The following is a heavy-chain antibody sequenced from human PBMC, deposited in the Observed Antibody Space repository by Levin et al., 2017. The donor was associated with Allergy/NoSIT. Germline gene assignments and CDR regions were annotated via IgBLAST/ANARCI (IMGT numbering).Heavy chain of an antibody. J-gene: IGHJ4*02. CDR3: ARDAGWLQLEYGIFDN. D-gene: IGHD5-24*01. CDR1: GFSFTSYW. V-gene: IGHV3-7*01. Sequence: QRGESLKISCAASGFSFTSYWMSWVRQAPGKGLEWVANIKQDGGEKNYVDSAKGRFTISRDNAYNSLYLQMNSLRVEDTAVYYCARDAGWLQLEYGIFDNWGQGTPVTVSS. CDR2: IKQDGGEK.